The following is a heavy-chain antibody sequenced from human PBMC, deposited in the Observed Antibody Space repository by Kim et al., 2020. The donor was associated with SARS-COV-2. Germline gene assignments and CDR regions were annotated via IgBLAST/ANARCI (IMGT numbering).Heavy chain of an antibody. J-gene: IGHJ4*02. Sequence: ASVKVSCKASGYTFTSYYMHWVRQAPGQGLEWMGIIIPGGGGTTYAQKFQGRVTMTRDTSTSTLYMELSGLRSDDTAVYYCATMSTLYSSDWTDYFDYWGQGTLVTVSS. D-gene: IGHD2-21*02. CDR1: GYTFTSYY. V-gene: IGHV1-46*01. CDR3: ATMSTLYSSDWTDYFDY. CDR2: IIPGGGGT.